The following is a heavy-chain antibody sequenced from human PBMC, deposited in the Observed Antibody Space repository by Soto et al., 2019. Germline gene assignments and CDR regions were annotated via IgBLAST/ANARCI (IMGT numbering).Heavy chain of an antibody. D-gene: IGHD4-4*01. CDR1: GYSFTSYW. V-gene: IGHV5-51*01. J-gene: IGHJ4*02. CDR2: IYPGDSDT. Sequence: PGESLKISCKGSGYSFTSYWIGWVRQRPGKGLEWMGIIYPGDSDTRYSPSFQGQVTIPADKSISTAYLQWSSLKASDTAMYYCARQVWAAVTTLPNYFDYWGQGTLVTVSS. CDR3: ARQVWAAVTTLPNYFDY.